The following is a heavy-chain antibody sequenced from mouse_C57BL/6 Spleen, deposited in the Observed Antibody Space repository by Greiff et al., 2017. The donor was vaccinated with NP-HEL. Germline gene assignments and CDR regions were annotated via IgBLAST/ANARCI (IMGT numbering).Heavy chain of an antibody. CDR3: VREENYYGSSYGAWFAY. J-gene: IGHJ3*01. CDR1: GFTFNTYA. D-gene: IGHD1-1*01. Sequence: EVNVVESGGGLVQPKGSLKLSCAASGFTFNTYAMHWVRQAPGKGLEWVARIRSKSSNYATYYADSVKDRFTISRDDSQSMLYLQMNNLKTEDTAMYYCVREENYYGSSYGAWFAYWGQGTLVTVSA. CDR2: IRSKSSNYAT. V-gene: IGHV10-3*01.